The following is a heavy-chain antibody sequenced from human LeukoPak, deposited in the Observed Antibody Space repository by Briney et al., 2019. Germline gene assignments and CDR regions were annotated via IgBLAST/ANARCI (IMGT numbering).Heavy chain of an antibody. CDR1: GGSISSYY. J-gene: IGHJ4*02. CDR2: LYYNRSS. CDR3: ARGRFTTFDY. D-gene: IGHD3-3*01. Sequence: TPSETLSLTCTVSGGSISSYYWSWIRQPPGKGLEWIGYLYYNRSSSYNPSLKSRVTMSVDTSKNQFSLKLSSVIAADTAVYYCARGRFTTFDYWGQGTLVTVSS. V-gene: IGHV4-59*01.